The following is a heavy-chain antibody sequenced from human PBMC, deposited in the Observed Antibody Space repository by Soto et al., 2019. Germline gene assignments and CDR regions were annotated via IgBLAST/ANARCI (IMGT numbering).Heavy chain of an antibody. V-gene: IGHV3-23*01. CDR1: GFSFSSYA. Sequence: QTGGSLRLSCAASGFSFSSYAMSWVRQAPGKGLEWVSSISGSDGKTFYADSVKGRFFISRDTSDNMLYLQMNSLRDDDTAVYYCARWSYLDYWGQGARVTVSS. D-gene: IGHD2-15*01. J-gene: IGHJ4*02. CDR3: ARWSYLDY. CDR2: ISGSDGKT.